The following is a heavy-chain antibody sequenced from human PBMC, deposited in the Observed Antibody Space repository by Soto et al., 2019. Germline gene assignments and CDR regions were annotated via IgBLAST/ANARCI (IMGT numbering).Heavy chain of an antibody. D-gene: IGHD2-2*01. V-gene: IGHV4-31*03. J-gene: IGHJ5*02. CDR1: GGSISGGGYY. CDR3: ARVVPAADNWFDP. CDR2: IYYSGST. Sequence: SETLSLTCTVSGGSISGGGYYWSWIRQHPGKGLEWIGYIYYSGSTYYNPSLKSRVTISVDTSKNQFSLKLSSVTAADTAVYYCARVVPAADNWFDPWGQGTLVTVSS.